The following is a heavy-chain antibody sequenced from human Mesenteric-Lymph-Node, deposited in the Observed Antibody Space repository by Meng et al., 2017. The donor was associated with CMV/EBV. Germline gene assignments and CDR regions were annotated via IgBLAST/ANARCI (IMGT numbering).Heavy chain of an antibody. J-gene: IGHJ6*02. CDR3: ARITPGSSTSDYYYYGMDV. D-gene: IGHD2-2*01. CDR2: INPSGGST. CDR1: GYTFTSYD. V-gene: IGHV1-46*01. Sequence: ASVKVSCKASGYTFTSYDINWVRQATGQGLEWMGIINPSGGSTSYAQKFQGRVTMTRDTSTSTVYMELSSLRSEDTAVYYCARITPGSSTSDYYYYGMDVWGQGTTVTVSS.